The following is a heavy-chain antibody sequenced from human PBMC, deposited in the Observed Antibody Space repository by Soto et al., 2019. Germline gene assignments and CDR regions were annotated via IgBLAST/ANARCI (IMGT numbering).Heavy chain of an antibody. CDR1: GGSFSGYD. CDR3: ARGRGSSSKKDYYYYGMDV. Sequence: SETLSLTCAVYGGSFSGYDGSWIRQPPGKGLEWIGEIDHSGSTNYNPSLKSRVTISVDTSKNQFSLKLSSVTAADTAVYYCARGRGSSSKKDYYYYGMDVWGQGTTVTVSS. J-gene: IGHJ6*02. V-gene: IGHV4-34*01. CDR2: IDHSGST. D-gene: IGHD6-6*01.